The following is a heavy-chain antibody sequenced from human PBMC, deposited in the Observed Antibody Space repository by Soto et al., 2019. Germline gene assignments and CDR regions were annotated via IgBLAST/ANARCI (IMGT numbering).Heavy chain of an antibody. CDR3: ARDLGGGSWFDP. CDR2: IYHNGNT. V-gene: IGHV4-61*01. Sequence: SETLSLTCSVSGGSIRSSHTSTYWTWIRQPPGKGLEWIAYIYHNGNTASNPSLTSRITIPVDSSKNQFSLKMNSVTAADTAVYYCARDLGGGSWFDPWGQGTLVTVSS. D-gene: IGHD3-16*01. J-gene: IGHJ5*02. CDR1: GGSIRSSHTSTY.